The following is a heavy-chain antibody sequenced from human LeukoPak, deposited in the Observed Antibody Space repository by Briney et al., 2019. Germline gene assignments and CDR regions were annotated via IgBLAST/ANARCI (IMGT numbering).Heavy chain of an antibody. J-gene: IGHJ4*02. D-gene: IGHD1-26*01. CDR2: ILYDGSNK. V-gene: IGHV3-30-3*01. Sequence: GRSLRLSCAASGFIFSSNDMHWVRQAPGKGLEWVAVILYDGSNKYYVDSVKGRFTISRDNSKNTVYLQMNSLRAEDTAVYYCARQRAGSYGYWGQGTLVTVSS. CDR3: ARQRAGSYGY. CDR1: GFIFSSND.